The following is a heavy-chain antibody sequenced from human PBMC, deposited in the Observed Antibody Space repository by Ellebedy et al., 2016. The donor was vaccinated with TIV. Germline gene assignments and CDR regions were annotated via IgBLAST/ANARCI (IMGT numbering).Heavy chain of an antibody. V-gene: IGHV3-66*01. CDR1: GFTFSSYW. CDR3: AKDYYDSSGYYYDYFDY. D-gene: IGHD3-22*01. Sequence: GGSLRLSCAASGFTFSSYWMHWVRQAPGKGLEWVSVIYSGGSTYYADSVKGRFNISRDNSKNTLYLQMNSLRAEDTAVYYCAKDYYDSSGYYYDYFDYWGQGTLVTVSS. CDR2: IYSGGST. J-gene: IGHJ4*02.